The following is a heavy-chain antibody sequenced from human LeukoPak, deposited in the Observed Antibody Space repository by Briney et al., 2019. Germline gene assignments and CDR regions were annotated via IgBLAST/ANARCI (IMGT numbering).Heavy chain of an antibody. CDR2: IYYSGST. J-gene: IGHJ4*02. D-gene: IGHD4-23*01. Sequence: SQTLSLTCTVSGGSISSGGYYWSWIRQHSGKGLEWIGYIYYSGSTYYNPSLKSRVTIPVDTSKNQFSLKLSSVTAADTAVYYCARVFGGTYFDYWGQGTLVTVSS. CDR3: ARVFGGTYFDY. V-gene: IGHV4-31*03. CDR1: GGSISSGGYY.